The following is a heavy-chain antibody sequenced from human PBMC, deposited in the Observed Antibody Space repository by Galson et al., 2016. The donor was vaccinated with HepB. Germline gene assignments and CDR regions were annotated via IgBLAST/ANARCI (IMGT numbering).Heavy chain of an antibody. V-gene: IGHV3-48*02. D-gene: IGHD4-17*01. J-gene: IGHJ4*02. Sequence: SLRLSCAASGFSISTYSMNWVRQAPGKGLEWVSYISSSSRTKYYADSVKGRFTISRDDAKNSLSLQMNSLRDEDTAVYYCARGSYGDYGGDYWGQGTLVTVAS. CDR3: ARGSYGDYGGDY. CDR2: ISSSSRTK. CDR1: GFSISTYS.